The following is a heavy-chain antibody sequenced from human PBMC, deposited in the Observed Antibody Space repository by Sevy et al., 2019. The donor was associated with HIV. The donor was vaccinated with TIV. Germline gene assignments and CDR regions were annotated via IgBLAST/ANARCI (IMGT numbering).Heavy chain of an antibody. CDR2: FDPEDGET. J-gene: IGHJ3*02. CDR3: ATASGQWRLRVAFDI. Sequence: ASMKVSCKVSGYTLTELSMHWVRQAPGKGLEWMGGFDPEDGETIYAQKFQGRVTMTEDTSTDTAYMELSSLRSEDTAVYYCATASGQWRLRVAFDIWGQGTMVTVSS. V-gene: IGHV1-24*01. CDR1: GYTLTELS. D-gene: IGHD6-19*01.